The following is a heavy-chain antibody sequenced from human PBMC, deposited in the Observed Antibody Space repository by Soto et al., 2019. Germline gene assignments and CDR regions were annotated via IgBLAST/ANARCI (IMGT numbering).Heavy chain of an antibody. CDR2: IDYSGST. D-gene: IGHD2-2*01. CDR1: GGSISSGHYY. J-gene: IGHJ4*02. Sequence: SETLSLTCTVSGGSISSGHYYWTWIRQHPGKGLEWVGYIDYSGSTYYNPSLKSRVTISVDTSKNQFSLKLTSVTAADTAVYYCARHHKYFHSFDYWGQGTLVTVSS. CDR3: ARHHKYFHSFDY. V-gene: IGHV4-31*03.